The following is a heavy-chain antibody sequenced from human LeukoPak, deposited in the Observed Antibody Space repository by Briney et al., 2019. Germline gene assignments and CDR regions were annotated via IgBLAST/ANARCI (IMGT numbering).Heavy chain of an antibody. V-gene: IGHV1-69*13. J-gene: IGHJ6*02. D-gene: IGHD1-1*01. CDR2: IIPIFGTA. Sequence: GASVKVSCKASGGTFSSYAISWVRQAPGQGLEWMGGIIPIFGTAFYAQKFQGRVTLTADESTSTAYMELSSLRSEDTAVYYCATAFRTGTKYGMDVWGQGTTVTVSS. CDR3: ATAFRTGTKYGMDV. CDR1: GGTFSSYA.